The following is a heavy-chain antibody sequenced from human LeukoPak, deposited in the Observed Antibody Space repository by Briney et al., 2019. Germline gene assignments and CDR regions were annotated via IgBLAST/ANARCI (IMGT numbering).Heavy chain of an antibody. CDR3: AAGPDQFNFDY. CDR2: IYSGGST. Sequence: GGSLRLSCAASGFTVSSNYMSWVRHPPRKGLEWVSVIYSGGSTYYADSVTVRFTISRENSKNTLYLQMNSLRAEYTAVYYCAAGPDQFNFDYWGQGTLVTVSS. D-gene: IGHD5-24*01. J-gene: IGHJ4*02. CDR1: GFTVSSNY. V-gene: IGHV3-53*01.